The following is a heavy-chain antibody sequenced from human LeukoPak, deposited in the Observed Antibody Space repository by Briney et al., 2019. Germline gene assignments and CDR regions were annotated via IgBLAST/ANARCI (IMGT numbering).Heavy chain of an antibody. CDR2: IYTSGST. D-gene: IGHD5-24*01. Sequence: SETLSLTCTVSGGSLSSYYWSWIRQPAGKGLEWIGRIYTSGSTNYNSSLKSRVTMSVDTSKNQVSLKLSSVTAADTAVYYCATGDGYNSFDYWGQGTMVTVSS. V-gene: IGHV4-4*07. CDR3: ATGDGYNSFDY. CDR1: GGSLSSYY. J-gene: IGHJ4*02.